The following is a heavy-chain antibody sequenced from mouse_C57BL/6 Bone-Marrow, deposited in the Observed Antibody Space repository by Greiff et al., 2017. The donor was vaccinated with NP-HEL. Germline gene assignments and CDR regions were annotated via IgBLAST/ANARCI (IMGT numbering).Heavy chain of an antibody. D-gene: IGHD2-14*01. CDR1: GFNFTDDY. V-gene: IGHV14-4*01. CDR3: TTGYPGFAY. J-gene: IGHJ3*01. Sequence: EVQLQQSGAELVRPGASVTLSCTASGFNFTDDYMHWVKQRPEQGLEWIGWIDPENGDTEYASKFQGKATITADTSSTTAYLQLSSLTSEDTAVYYCTTGYPGFAYWGQGTLVTVSA. CDR2: IDPENGDT.